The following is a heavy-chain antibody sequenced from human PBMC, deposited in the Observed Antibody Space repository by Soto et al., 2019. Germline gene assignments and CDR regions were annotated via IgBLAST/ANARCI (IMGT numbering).Heavy chain of an antibody. Sequence: XSVKVCCKASGGTFTSNYRHLVRQAPGQGFEWMGWINPKSGGTKYPQKFQGRVTMTRDTSLSTVYMTLTRLTSDDTAVYYCARDLENGGGSAGFDYWGQGTLVTVSS. CDR2: INPKSGGT. J-gene: IGHJ4*02. D-gene: IGHD1-26*01. CDR3: ARDLENGGGSAGFDY. V-gene: IGHV1-2*02. CDR1: GGTFTSNY.